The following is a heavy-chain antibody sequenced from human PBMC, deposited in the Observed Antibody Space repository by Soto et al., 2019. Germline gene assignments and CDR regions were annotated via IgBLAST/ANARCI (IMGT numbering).Heavy chain of an antibody. CDR3: ARAEYGSGSHRGWDV. V-gene: IGHV1-69*13. CDR2: IIPIFGTA. D-gene: IGHD3-10*01. CDR1: GGTFSSYA. J-gene: IGHJ6*02. Sequence: ASVKVSCKASGGTFSSYAISWVRQAPGQGLEWMGGIIPIFGTANYAQKFQGRVTITADESTSTAYMELSSLRSEDTAVYYCARAEYGSGSHRGWDVWGQGTTVTVSS.